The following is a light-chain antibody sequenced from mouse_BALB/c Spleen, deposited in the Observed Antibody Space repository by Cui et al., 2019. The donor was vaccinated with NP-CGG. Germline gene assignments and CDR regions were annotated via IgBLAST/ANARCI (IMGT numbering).Light chain of an antibody. CDR3: ALWYSNHWV. Sequence: QAVVTQDSPLTTSPGETVTLTCSSSTGAVTTSNYANWVQEKPDHLFTGLIGGTNNRAPGVPARFSGSLIGDRAALTITGAQTEDEAIYFCALWYSNHWVFGGGTKLTVL. V-gene: IGLV1*01. CDR1: TGAVTTSNY. J-gene: IGLJ1*01. CDR2: GTN.